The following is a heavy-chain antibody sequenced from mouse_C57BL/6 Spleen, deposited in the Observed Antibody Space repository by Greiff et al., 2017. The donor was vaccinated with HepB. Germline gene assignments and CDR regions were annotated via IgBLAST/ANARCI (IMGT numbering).Heavy chain of an antibody. CDR2: IDPETGGT. Sequence: QVQLQQSGAELVRPGASVTLSCKASGYTFTDYEMHWVKQTPVHGLEWIGAIDPETGGTAYNQKFKGKAILTADKSSSTAYMELRSLTSEDSAVYYCTRGSNWAVVYYLDYWGQGTTLTVSS. CDR3: TRGSNWAVVYYLDY. V-gene: IGHV1-15*01. CDR1: GYTFTDYE. D-gene: IGHD4-1*01. J-gene: IGHJ2*01.